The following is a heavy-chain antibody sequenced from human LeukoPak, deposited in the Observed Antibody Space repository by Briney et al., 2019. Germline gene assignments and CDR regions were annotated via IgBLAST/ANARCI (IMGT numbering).Heavy chain of an antibody. CDR2: IDYRGNT. Sequence: KPSETLSLTCSVSGGSISDTNHYWGWIRQPPGKGLEWIASIDYRGNTHQKPSLKSRVTISFDTSKSHFSLQLSSVTAADTAVYYCARGHSSSWYNWFDPWGQGTLVTVSS. V-gene: IGHV4-39*02. J-gene: IGHJ5*02. CDR3: ARGHSSSWYNWFDP. D-gene: IGHD6-13*01. CDR1: GGSISDTNHY.